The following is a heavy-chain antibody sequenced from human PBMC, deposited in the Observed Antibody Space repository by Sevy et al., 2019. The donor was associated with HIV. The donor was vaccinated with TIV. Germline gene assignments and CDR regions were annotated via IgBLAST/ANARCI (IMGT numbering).Heavy chain of an antibody. J-gene: IGHJ4*02. CDR2: SYYRSTWHK. D-gene: IGHD6-19*01. CDR3: ARAVAGVYYFDY. Sequence: QSQTLSLTCVISGDSVSRNGAAWNWIRQSPSRGLEWLGRSYYRSTWHKDYAISVKSRLTITPDTSKNQFFLQLNSVTPEVTAMYYCARAVAGVYYFDYWGQGTLVTVSS. V-gene: IGHV6-1*01. CDR1: GDSVSRNGAA.